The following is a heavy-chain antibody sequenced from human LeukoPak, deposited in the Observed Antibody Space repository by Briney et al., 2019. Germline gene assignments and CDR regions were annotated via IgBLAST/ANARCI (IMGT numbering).Heavy chain of an antibody. CDR2: IGTITTST. Sequence: PGGSLRLSCAASGFTFRIYEMNWVRQAPGKGLEWVSYIGTITTSTCYADSVKGRFTVSRDDAKSSLYLQMSSLRAEDTAVYYCARTVYDLRGQRLVPGLEYWGQGTLVTVSS. D-gene: IGHD6-13*01. J-gene: IGHJ4*02. V-gene: IGHV3-48*03. CDR3: ARTVYDLRGQRLVPGLEY. CDR1: GFTFRIYE.